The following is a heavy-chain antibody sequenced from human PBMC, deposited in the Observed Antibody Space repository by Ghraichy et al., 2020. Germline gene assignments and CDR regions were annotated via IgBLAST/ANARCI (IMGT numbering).Heavy chain of an antibody. CDR3: ARGKKENSSSWYFSTYYYYYGMDV. Sequence: ASVKVSCKASGYTFTGYYMHWVRQAPGQGLEWMGWINPNSGGTNYAQKFQGWVTMTRDTSISTAYMELSRLRSDDTAVYYCARGKKENSSSWYFSTYYYYYGMDVWGQGTTVTVSS. D-gene: IGHD6-13*01. J-gene: IGHJ6*02. CDR1: GYTFTGYY. CDR2: INPNSGGT. V-gene: IGHV1-2*04.